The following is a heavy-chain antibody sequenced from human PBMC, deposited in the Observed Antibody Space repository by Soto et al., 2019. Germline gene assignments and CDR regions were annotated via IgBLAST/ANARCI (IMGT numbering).Heavy chain of an antibody. V-gene: IGHV1-69*01. CDR1: GGTFRNYA. J-gene: IGHJ6*02. CDR3: ATFVPSPYCPAGSCSYFSFAMDV. Sequence: QVHLVQSGSEVKKPGSSVKVSCKAFGGTFRNYAISWVRQAPGQGLEWIGGIIPTFGTPHYAQNFQGRVTVTADESTSTAYMKLGSLRSEDTAVYYCATFVPSPYCPAGSCSYFSFAMDVWGQGTTVTVSS. CDR2: IIPTFGTP. D-gene: IGHD2-8*02.